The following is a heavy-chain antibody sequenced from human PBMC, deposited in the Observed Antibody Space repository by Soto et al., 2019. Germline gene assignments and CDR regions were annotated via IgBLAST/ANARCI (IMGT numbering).Heavy chain of an antibody. Sequence: GGSLRLSCAASGFTFIRYAMSWVRQAPGKGLEWVSAISGSGGSTYYADSVKGRFTISRDKSISTAYLQWNSLKASDTALYYCATWRSSHWFDYWGQGTLVTVSS. D-gene: IGHD2-2*01. V-gene: IGHV3-23*01. CDR1: GFTFIRYA. J-gene: IGHJ4*02. CDR3: ATWRSSHWFDY. CDR2: ISGSGGST.